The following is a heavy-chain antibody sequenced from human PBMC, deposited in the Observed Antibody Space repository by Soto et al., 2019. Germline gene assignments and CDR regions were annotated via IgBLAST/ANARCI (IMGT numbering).Heavy chain of an antibody. D-gene: IGHD5-12*01. V-gene: IGHV1-3*01. CDR3: ARRNNSGPIDY. CDR2: INAGTGNT. J-gene: IGHJ4*02. Sequence: QVHLVQSGAEVKEPGASVKVSCKTSGFNFTTHAIHWVRQAPGQRFEWMGWINAGTGNTKYSQRFQDRVTITRDTSASTAYMELSSLTSEDRAVYYCARRNNSGPIDYWGQGTLVTVSS. CDR1: GFNFTTHA.